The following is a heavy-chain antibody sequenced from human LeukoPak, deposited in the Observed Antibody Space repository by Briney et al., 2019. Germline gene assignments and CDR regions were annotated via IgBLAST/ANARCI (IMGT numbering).Heavy chain of an antibody. Sequence: PSETLPLTCAVYGGSFSGYYWSWIRQPPGKGLEWIGEINHSGSTNYNPSLKSRVTISVDTSKNQFSLKLSSVTAADTAVYYCARRFGAVNWFDPWGQGTLVTVSS. CDR1: GGSFSGYY. V-gene: IGHV4-34*01. J-gene: IGHJ5*02. D-gene: IGHD3-3*01. CDR3: ARRFGAVNWFDP. CDR2: INHSGST.